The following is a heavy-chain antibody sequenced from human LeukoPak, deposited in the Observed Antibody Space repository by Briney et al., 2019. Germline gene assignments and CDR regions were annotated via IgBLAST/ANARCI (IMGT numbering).Heavy chain of an antibody. CDR3: ARAGRYCTSTSCYPESIEH. Sequence: SETLSLTCTVSGGSISSGDYYWSWIRQPPGKGLEWIGYIYYSESTYYNPSLKSRVTISIDTSRNQFSLKLSSVTAADTAVYSCARAGRYCTSTSCYPESIEHWGQGTLVTVSS. V-gene: IGHV4-30-4*01. CDR2: IYYSEST. D-gene: IGHD2-2*01. CDR1: GGSISSGDYY. J-gene: IGHJ1*01.